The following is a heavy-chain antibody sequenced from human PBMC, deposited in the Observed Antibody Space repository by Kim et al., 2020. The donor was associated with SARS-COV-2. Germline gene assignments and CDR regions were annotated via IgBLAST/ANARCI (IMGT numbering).Heavy chain of an antibody. J-gene: IGHJ6*02. CDR1: GFTFSSYG. Sequence: VVQAGRSLRLSCAASGFTFSSYGMHWVRQAPGKGLEWVAVISYDGSNKYYADSVKGRFTISRDNSKNTLYLQMNSLRAEDTAVYYCAKGATTYYYDSSGYYSYYYYGMDVWGQGTKVTV. CDR2: ISYDGSNK. V-gene: IGHV3-30*18. CDR3: AKGATTYYYDSSGYYSYYYYGMDV. D-gene: IGHD3-22*01.